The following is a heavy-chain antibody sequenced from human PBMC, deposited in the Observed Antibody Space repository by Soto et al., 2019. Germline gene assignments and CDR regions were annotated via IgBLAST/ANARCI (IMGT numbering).Heavy chain of an antibody. CDR2: IYYSGST. Sequence: PSETLSLTCTVSGGSISSGDYYWSWIRQPPGKGLEWIGYIYYSGSTYYNPSLKSRVTISVDTSKNQFSLKLSSVTAADTAVYYCARGRVFGYIWPTGVHTRYGMDVWGQGTTVTVSS. CDR1: GGSISSGDYY. J-gene: IGHJ6*02. CDR3: ARGRVFGYIWPTGVHTRYGMDV. D-gene: IGHD3-3*01. V-gene: IGHV4-30-4*01.